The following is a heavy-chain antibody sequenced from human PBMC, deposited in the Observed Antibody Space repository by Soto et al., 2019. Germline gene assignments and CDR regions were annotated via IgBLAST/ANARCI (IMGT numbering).Heavy chain of an antibody. CDR1: GGSISSSSYY. CDR2: IYYSGST. J-gene: IGHJ3*02. Sequence: QLQLQESGPGLVKPSETLSLTCTVSGGSISSSSYYWGWIRQPPGKGLEWIGSIYYSGSTYYNPSLKSRVTISVDTSKNQFSLKLSSVTAADTAVYYCASPHSGYDSGHDAFDIWGQGTMVTVSS. D-gene: IGHD5-12*01. CDR3: ASPHSGYDSGHDAFDI. V-gene: IGHV4-39*01.